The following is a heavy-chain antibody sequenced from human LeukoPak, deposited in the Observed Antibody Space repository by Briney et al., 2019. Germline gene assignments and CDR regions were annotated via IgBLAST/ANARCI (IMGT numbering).Heavy chain of an antibody. V-gene: IGHV3-30*03. CDR3: ARGPPTSRSGAHFDY. J-gene: IGHJ4*02. CDR2: ISYSGNNY. Sequence: GRSLRLSCAASGITFSHYAMHWVRQAPGEGLQWVAFISYSGNNYYYADSVKGRFIISRDDSKNTLYVEMNSLRLDDTAIYYCARGPPTSRSGAHFDYWGQGSLVTVSP. D-gene: IGHD5-12*01. CDR1: GITFSHYA.